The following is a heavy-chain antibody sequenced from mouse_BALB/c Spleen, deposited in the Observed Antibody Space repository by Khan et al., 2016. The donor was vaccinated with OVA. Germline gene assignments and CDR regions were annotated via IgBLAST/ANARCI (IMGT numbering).Heavy chain of an antibody. CDR3: VRDGAYHRNDGWFAY. J-gene: IGHJ3*01. D-gene: IGHD2-14*01. V-gene: IGHV1-4*01. Sequence: QMQLEESGAELARPGASVKMSCKASGYTFTSYTIHWIKERPGQGLEWIGYINPSSGYTNYNQKFKDKATLTTDKSSTTAYLQLSSLTSDDSAVYNCVRDGAYHRNDGWFAYWGQGTLVTVSA. CDR1: GYTFTSYT. CDR2: INPSSGYT.